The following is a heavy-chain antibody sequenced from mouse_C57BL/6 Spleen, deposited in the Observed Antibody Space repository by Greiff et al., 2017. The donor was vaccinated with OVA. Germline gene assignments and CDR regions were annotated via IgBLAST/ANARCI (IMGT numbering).Heavy chain of an antibody. J-gene: IGHJ3*01. D-gene: IGHD2-14*01. CDR2: IDTSDSSP. CDR3: ARREGYDKAWFAY. Sequence: VQLQQPGAELVMPGASVKLSCKASGYTFTSYWMHWVKQRPGKGLEWIGEIDTSDSSPTYTQKLKGKSTLTVDKSSSTAYMQLSSLTSEDSAVYYCARREGYDKAWFAYWGQGTLVTVSA. V-gene: IGHV1-69*01. CDR1: GYTFTSYW.